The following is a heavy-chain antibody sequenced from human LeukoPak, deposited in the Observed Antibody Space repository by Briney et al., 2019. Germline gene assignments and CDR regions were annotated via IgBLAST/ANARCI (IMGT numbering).Heavy chain of an antibody. V-gene: IGHV1-2*02. CDR1: GYTFTGYY. J-gene: IGHJ4*02. Sequence: ASVKVSCKASGYTFTGYYMPWVRQAPGQGLEWLGWINPNSGGTNYAQKFQGRVTMTRDTSISTAYMELSRLRSDDTAVYYCASKQKSSSSSFFGWGQGTLVTVSS. CDR3: ASKQKSSSSSFFG. CDR2: INPNSGGT. D-gene: IGHD6-6*01.